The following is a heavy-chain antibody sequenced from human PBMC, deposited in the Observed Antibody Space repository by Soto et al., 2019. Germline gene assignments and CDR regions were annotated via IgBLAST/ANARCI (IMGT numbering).Heavy chain of an antibody. CDR1: GFTFDDYA. CDR3: AKETRERYNWFDP. CDR2: ISWNSGSI. V-gene: IGHV3-9*01. Sequence: GGSLRLSCAASGFTFDDYAMHWVRQAPGKGLEWVSGISWNSGSIGYADSVKGRFTISRDNAKNSLYLQMNSLRAEDTALYYCAKETRERYNWFDPWGQGTLVTVSS. D-gene: IGHD1-26*01. J-gene: IGHJ5*02.